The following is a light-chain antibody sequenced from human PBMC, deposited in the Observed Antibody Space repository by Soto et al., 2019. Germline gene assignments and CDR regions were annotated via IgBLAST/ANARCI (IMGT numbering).Light chain of an antibody. J-gene: IGKJ1*01. V-gene: IGKV1-17*03. Sequence: IQSAHSPCGVCACVVGRFTSSWRERQGISNYLAWFQQKPGKVPKRLIYAASSLQSGVPYRFSGSGSGTEFTLTINSLQPEDFATYYCLQHNSYPPTFGQGTKVDI. CDR3: LQHNSYPPT. CDR1: QGISNY. CDR2: AAS.